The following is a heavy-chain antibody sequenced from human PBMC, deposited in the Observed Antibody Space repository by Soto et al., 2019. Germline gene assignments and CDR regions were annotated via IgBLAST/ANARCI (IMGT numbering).Heavy chain of an antibody. Sequence: EVQLLESGVGLVQPGGSLRLSCAASGFTFYSYAMTWVRQAPGKGLEWVSSISGSGGTTYYADSVKGRFTISRDSSKNTLYLQMNSLRTEDTAVYYCAKAHSFVELTPFDYWGQGSLVTVSS. D-gene: IGHD1-7*01. CDR1: GFTFYSYA. CDR3: AKAHSFVELTPFDY. V-gene: IGHV3-23*01. CDR2: ISGSGGTT. J-gene: IGHJ4*02.